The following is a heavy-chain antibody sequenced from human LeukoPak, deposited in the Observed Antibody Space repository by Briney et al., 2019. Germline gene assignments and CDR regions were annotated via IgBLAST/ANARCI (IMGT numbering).Heavy chain of an antibody. CDR3: ARDRGLAARRDWYFDL. V-gene: IGHV4-4*07. D-gene: IGHD6-6*01. J-gene: IGHJ2*01. Sequence: SETLSLTCTVSGGSISSYYWSWIRQPAGKGLEWIGRTYTSGSTNYNPSLKSRVTMSVDTSKNQFSLKLSSVTAADTAVYYCARDRGLAARRDWYFDLWGRGTLVTVSS. CDR1: GGSISSYY. CDR2: TYTSGST.